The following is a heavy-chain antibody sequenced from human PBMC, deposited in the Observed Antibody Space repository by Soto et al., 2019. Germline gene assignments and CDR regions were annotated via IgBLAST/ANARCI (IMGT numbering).Heavy chain of an antibody. CDR1: GGSISSYY. J-gene: IGHJ4*02. D-gene: IGHD4-17*01. Sequence: QVQLQESGPGLVKPSETLSLTCTVSGGSISSYYWSWIRQPPGKGLEWIGYIYYSGSTNYNPSLKSRVTISVDTSKNQFSLKLSSVPAADTAVYYCARHGGYGDYRGDFDYWGQGTLVTVSS. V-gene: IGHV4-59*08. CDR2: IYYSGST. CDR3: ARHGGYGDYRGDFDY.